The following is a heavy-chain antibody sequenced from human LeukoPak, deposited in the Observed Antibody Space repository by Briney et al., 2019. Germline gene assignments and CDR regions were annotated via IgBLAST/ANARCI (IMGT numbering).Heavy chain of an antibody. J-gene: IGHJ3*01. D-gene: IGHD3-22*01. CDR3: ARSQWFDAYDL. CDR2: ISYDGSNK. CDR1: GFTYSRYA. Sequence: GGSLRLSCAASGFTYSRYAMHWVRQAPGKGLEGVAVISYDGSNKYYADSVKGRFTISRDNSKNTLYLQMNSLRAEDTAVYYCARSQWFDAYDLWGQGTMVTVSS. V-gene: IGHV3-30-3*01.